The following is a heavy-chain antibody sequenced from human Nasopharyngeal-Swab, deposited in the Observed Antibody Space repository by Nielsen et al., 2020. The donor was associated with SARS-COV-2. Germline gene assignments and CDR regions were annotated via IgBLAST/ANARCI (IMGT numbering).Heavy chain of an antibody. J-gene: IGHJ4*02. V-gene: IGHV3-33*01. CDR1: GFTFSSYG. CDR3: ARDMAVAEVTDY. D-gene: IGHD6-19*01. Sequence: GESLKISCAAPGFTFSSYGMHWVRQAPGKGLEWVAVIWYDGSNKYYADSVKGRFTISRDNSKNTLYLQMNSLRAEDTAVYYCARDMAVAEVTDYWGQGTLVTVSS. CDR2: IWYDGSNK.